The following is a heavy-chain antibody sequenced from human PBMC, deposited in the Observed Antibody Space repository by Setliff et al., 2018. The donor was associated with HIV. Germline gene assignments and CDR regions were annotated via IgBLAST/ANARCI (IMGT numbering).Heavy chain of an antibody. V-gene: IGHV3-23*01. Sequence: GESLKISCAASGFTFSSYAMGWVRQAPGKGREWVSTVGAVGAPTHYAESVKGRFTISKDNSKNTLYLQMSSLRDEDTAVYYCAKVFAYGIDGFDIWGQGTLVTVSS. D-gene: IGHD4-17*01. CDR3: AKVFAYGIDGFDI. CDR2: VGAVGAPT. CDR1: GFTFSSYA. J-gene: IGHJ3*02.